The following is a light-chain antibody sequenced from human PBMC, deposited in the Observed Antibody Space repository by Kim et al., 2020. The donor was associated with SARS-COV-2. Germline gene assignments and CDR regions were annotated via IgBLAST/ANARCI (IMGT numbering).Light chain of an antibody. CDR1: SSDVGGYNY. CDR3: SSYTSSSTWV. CDR2: DVS. J-gene: IGLJ1*01. Sequence: GPSITISCTGTSSDVGGYNYVSWYQQHPGKAPKLMIYDVSKRPSGVSNRFSGSKSGNTASLTISGLQAEDEADYYCSSYTSSSTWVFGTGTKVTVL. V-gene: IGLV2-14*04.